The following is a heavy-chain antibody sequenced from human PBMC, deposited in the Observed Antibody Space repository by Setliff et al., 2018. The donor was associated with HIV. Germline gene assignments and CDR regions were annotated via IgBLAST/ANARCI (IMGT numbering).Heavy chain of an antibody. Sequence: PSETLSLTCSVSSDSINKNYYWGWVRRPPGKGLEWIGNVHFGGSTYYNPSLESRVTIHVATSKDQFFLSLSSVTAADTAVYYCARPALGIGGGSMFDSWGQGTLVTVSS. CDR2: VHFGGST. V-gene: IGHV4-39*01. D-gene: IGHD7-27*01. J-gene: IGHJ4*02. CDR3: ARPALGIGGGSMFDS. CDR1: SDSINKNYY.